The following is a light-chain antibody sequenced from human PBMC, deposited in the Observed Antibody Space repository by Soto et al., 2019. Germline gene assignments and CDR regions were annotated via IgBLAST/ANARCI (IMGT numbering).Light chain of an antibody. V-gene: IGKV1-39*01. CDR3: QQSYSTPWT. CDR1: QKISSY. J-gene: IGKJ1*01. CDR2: AAS. Sequence: DLQMTQSPSYLSASVGDRVTITCRASQKISSYLNWYQHKPGKAPKLLIYAASTLQSGVPSKFSGSGSGTDFTLTISSLQPEDPATYYCQQSYSTPWTFGQGTKVEIK.